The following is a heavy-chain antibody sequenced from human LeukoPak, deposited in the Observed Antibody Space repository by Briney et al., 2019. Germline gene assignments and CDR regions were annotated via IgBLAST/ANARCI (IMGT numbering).Heavy chain of an antibody. CDR3: ALSTRYFDWLLYDNWFDP. CDR2: ISSSGSTI. CDR1: GFTFSSYE. D-gene: IGHD3-9*01. Sequence: GGSLRLSCAASGFTFSSYEMNWVRQAPGKGLEWVSYISSSGSTIYYADSVKGRFTISRDNAKNSLYLQMNSLRAEDTAVYYCALSTRYFDWLLYDNWFDPWGQGTLVTVSS. J-gene: IGHJ5*02. V-gene: IGHV3-48*03.